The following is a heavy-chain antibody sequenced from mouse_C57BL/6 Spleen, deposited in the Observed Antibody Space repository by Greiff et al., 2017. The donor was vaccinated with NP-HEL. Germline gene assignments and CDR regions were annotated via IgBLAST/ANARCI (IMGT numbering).Heavy chain of an antibody. CDR1: GYSFTGYY. CDR2: INPSTGGT. V-gene: IGHV1-42*01. CDR3: ARWPPCAY. J-gene: IGHJ3*01. D-gene: IGHD2-3*01. Sequence: EVQLQQSGPELVKPGASVKISCKASGYSFTGYYMNWVKQSPEKSLEWIGEINPSTGGTTYNQKFKAKATLTVDKSSSTAYMQLKSLTSEDSAVYYCARWPPCAYWGQGTLVTVSA.